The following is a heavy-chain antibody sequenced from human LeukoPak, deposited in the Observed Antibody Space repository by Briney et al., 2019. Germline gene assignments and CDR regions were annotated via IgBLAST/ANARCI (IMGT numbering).Heavy chain of an antibody. CDR1: GYTFTGYY. J-gene: IGHJ5*02. Sequence: ASVKVSCKASGYTFTGYYMHWVRQAPGQGLEWMGWINPNSGGTNYAQKFQDRVTMTRDTSISTAYMELSRLRSDDTAVYYCARDLAGEQWGFDPWGQGTLVTVSS. CDR2: INPNSGGT. V-gene: IGHV1-2*02. D-gene: IGHD1-26*01. CDR3: ARDLAGEQWGFDP.